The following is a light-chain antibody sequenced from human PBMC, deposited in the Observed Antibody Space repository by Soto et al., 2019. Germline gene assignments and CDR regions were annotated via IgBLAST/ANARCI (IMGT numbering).Light chain of an antibody. Sequence: EIVMTQSPATLSVSPGEGATFSCRASHSINTKIAWYQLKPGQAPRLLIYDASIRATGIPARFSGSGSGTEFSLTINSLQSEDFGVYFCQQYDQWWTFGQGTKVDIK. CDR3: QQYDQWWT. CDR1: HSINTK. CDR2: DAS. J-gene: IGKJ1*01. V-gene: IGKV3-15*01.